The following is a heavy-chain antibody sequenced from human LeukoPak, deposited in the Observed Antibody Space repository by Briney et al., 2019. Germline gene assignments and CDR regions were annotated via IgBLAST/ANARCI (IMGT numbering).Heavy chain of an antibody. D-gene: IGHD1-14*01. CDR3: ARDVLAAGATGTFDI. CDR1: TFTFSNYW. CDR2: IKQDGSEK. Sequence: GGSLRLSCAASTFTFSNYWMSWVRQAPGKGLEWVANIKQDGSEKYYVDSVKGRFTISRDNAKTSLYLQMNSLRAEDTAVYYCARDVLAAGATGTFDIWGQGTMITVSS. V-gene: IGHV3-7*03. J-gene: IGHJ3*02.